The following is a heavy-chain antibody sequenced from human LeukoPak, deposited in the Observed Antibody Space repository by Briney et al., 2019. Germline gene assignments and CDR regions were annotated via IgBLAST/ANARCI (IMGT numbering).Heavy chain of an antibody. CDR1: GYTFTSYG. D-gene: IGHD3-22*01. J-gene: IGHJ3*02. CDR3: ARDVPPPEYDSSGYGAFDI. V-gene: IGHV1-18*01. CDR2: ISAYNGNT. Sequence: ASVKVSCKASGYTFTSYGISWVRQAPGQGLEWMGWISAYNGNTNYAQKLQGRVTMTTDTSTSTAYMELRSLRSDDTAVYYCARDVPPPEYDSSGYGAFDIWGQGTMVTVSS.